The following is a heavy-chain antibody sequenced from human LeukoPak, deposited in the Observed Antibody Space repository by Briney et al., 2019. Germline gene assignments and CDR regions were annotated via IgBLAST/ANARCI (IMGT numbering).Heavy chain of an antibody. J-gene: IGHJ5*02. Sequence: SETLSLTCTVSGGSISSFYWSWLRQPPGKGLEWIGYMYYGGSPNYNPSLKSRVITSLDTSKNQFSLKLNSVTTADTAAYYCVTGRYSYGWYDHWGQGILVTVSS. CDR3: VTGRYSYGWYDH. CDR2: MYYGGSP. D-gene: IGHD1-26*01. V-gene: IGHV4-59*13. CDR1: GGSISSFY.